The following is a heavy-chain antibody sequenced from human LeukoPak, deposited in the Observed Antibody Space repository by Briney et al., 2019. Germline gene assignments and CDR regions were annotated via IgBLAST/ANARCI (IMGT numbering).Heavy chain of an antibody. V-gene: IGHV4-4*07. CDR1: GGSINSYY. J-gene: IGHJ4*02. CDR2: IYTSGST. Sequence: ASETLSLTCTVSGGSINSYYWSWIRQPAGKGLEWIGRIYTSGSTNCNPSLKSRVTMSIDTSKNQFSLKLSSVTAADTAVYYCAREITGSADYWGQGTLVTVSS. CDR3: AREITGSADY. D-gene: IGHD1-14*01.